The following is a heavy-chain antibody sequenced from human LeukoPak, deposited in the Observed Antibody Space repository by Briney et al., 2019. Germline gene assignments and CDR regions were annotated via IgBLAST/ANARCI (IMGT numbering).Heavy chain of an antibody. J-gene: IGHJ5*02. D-gene: IGHD6-6*01. Sequence: PSETLSLTCTVSGGSICSYYWSWIRQPAGKGLEWIGRIYTSGSTNYNPSLKSRVTMSVDTSKNQFSLKLSSVTAADTAVYYCARDRIAARRGVDWFDPWGQGTLVTVSS. CDR1: GGSICSYY. CDR2: IYTSGST. V-gene: IGHV4-4*07. CDR3: ARDRIAARRGVDWFDP.